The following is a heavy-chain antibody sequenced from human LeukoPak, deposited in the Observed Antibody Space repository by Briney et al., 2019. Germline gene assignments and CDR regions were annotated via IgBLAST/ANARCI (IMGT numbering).Heavy chain of an antibody. V-gene: IGHV1-69*02. J-gene: IGHJ3*02. CDR2: IIPILGIA. D-gene: IGHD5-18*01. CDR3: ARGIRRGYIDGAFDI. CDR1: GGTFSSYT. Sequence: ASVKVSCKASGGTFSSYTISWVRQAPGQGLEWMGRIIPILGIANYAQKFQGRVTITADKSTSTAYMELSSLRSEDTAVYYCARGIRRGYIDGAFDIWGQGTMVTVSS.